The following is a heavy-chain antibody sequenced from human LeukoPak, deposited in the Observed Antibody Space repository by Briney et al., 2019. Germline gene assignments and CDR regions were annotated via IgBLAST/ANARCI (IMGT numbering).Heavy chain of an antibody. Sequence: GGSLRLSCAASGFTFSSCAMSWVRQAPGKGLEWVSGISGSGAGTYYADSVKGRFTISRDNSKNTLYLQMNSLRAEDTAVYYCAKEDYHDSSGYWDYWGQGTLVTVSS. D-gene: IGHD3-22*01. CDR1: GFTFSSCA. V-gene: IGHV3-23*01. J-gene: IGHJ4*02. CDR2: ISGSGAGT. CDR3: AKEDYHDSSGYWDY.